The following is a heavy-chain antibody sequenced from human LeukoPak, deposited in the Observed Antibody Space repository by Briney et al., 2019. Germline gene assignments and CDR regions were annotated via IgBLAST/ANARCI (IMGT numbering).Heavy chain of an antibody. CDR1: GGSISSSSYY. J-gene: IGHJ4*02. CDR3: ARGNSRLSAFDY. D-gene: IGHD4-23*01. CDR2: IYYSGST. V-gene: IGHV4-61*05. Sequence: KPSETLSLTCTVSGGSISSSSYYWGWIRQPPGKGLEWIGYIYYSGSTNYNPSLKSRVTISVDTSKNQFSLKLSSVTAADTAVYYCARGNSRLSAFDYWGQGTLVTVSS.